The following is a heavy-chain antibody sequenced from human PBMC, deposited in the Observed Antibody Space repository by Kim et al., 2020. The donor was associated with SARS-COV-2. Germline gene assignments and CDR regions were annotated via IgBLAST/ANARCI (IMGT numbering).Heavy chain of an antibody. Sequence: PSLKSRVTISVDTSKNQFSLKLSSVTAADTAVYYCARGLGEQQLVPLDYWGQGTLVTVSS. J-gene: IGHJ4*02. CDR3: ARGLGEQQLVPLDY. V-gene: IGHV4-34*01. D-gene: IGHD6-13*01.